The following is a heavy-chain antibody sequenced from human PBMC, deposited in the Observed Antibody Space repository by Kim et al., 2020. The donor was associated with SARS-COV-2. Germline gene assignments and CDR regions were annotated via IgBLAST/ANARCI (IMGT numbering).Heavy chain of an antibody. CDR1: GGSFSGYY. V-gene: IGHV4-34*01. Sequence: SETLSLTCAVYGGSFSGYYWSWIRQPPGKGLEWIGEINHSGSTNYNPSLKSRVTISVDTSKNQFSLKLSSVTAADTAVYYCARGRGGMVQGVISRGTYYYIVGWGRGTTVADSS. CDR3: ARGRGGMVQGVISRGTYYYIVG. CDR2: INHSGST. D-gene: IGHD3-10*01. J-gene: IGHJ6*03.